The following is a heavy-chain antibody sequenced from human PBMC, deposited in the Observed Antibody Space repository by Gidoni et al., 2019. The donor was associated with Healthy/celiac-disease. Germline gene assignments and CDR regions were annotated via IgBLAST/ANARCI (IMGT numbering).Heavy chain of an antibody. D-gene: IGHD3-3*01. CDR3: ARLDFGRITIFGVVIKRQDAFDI. CDR1: GGSFSGYY. V-gene: IGHV4-34*01. J-gene: IGHJ3*02. CDR2: INHSGST. Sequence: QVQLQQWGAGLLKPSETLSLTCAVYGGSFSGYYWSWIRQPPGKGLEWIGEINHSGSTNYNPSLKSRVTISVDTSKNQFSLKLSSVTAADTAVYYCARLDFGRITIFGVVIKRQDAFDIWGQGTMVTVSS.